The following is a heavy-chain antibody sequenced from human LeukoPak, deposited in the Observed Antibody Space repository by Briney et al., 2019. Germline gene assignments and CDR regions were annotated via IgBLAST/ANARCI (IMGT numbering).Heavy chain of an antibody. J-gene: IGHJ3*02. CDR3: ARDLGYDSSGYYPDAFDI. V-gene: IGHV3-21*01. Sequence: PGGSLRLSCAASGFTFSSYSMNWVRQAPGKGLEWVSSISSSSSYIYYADSVKGRFTISRDNAKNSLYLQMNSLRAEDTAVYYCARDLGYDSSGYYPDAFDIWGQGTMVTVSS. D-gene: IGHD3-22*01. CDR2: ISSSSSYI. CDR1: GFTFSSYS.